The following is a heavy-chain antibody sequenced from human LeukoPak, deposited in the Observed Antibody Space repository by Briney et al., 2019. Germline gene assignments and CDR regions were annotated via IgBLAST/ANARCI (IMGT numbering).Heavy chain of an antibody. CDR3: VKDKGVEAAAGTWGGFDY. V-gene: IGHV3-9*01. J-gene: IGHJ4*02. D-gene: IGHD6-13*01. CDR2: ISWNSGSI. CDR1: GFTFADYA. Sequence: GRSLRLSCAASGFTFADYAMHWVRQAPGKGLEWVSGISWNSGSIGHADSVKGRFTISRDNAKTSLYLQMNSLRAEDTALYYCVKDKGVEAAAGTWGGFDYWGQGTLVTVSS.